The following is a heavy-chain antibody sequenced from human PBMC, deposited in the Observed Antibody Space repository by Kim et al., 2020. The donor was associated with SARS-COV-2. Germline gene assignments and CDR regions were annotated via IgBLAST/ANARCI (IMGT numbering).Heavy chain of an antibody. Sequence: SVKVSCKASGGTFSSYAISWVRQAPGQGLEWMGGIIPIFGTANYAQKFQGRVTITADESTSTAYMELSSLRSEDTAVYYCARVYQMGYDSSGYTPLGYWGQGTLVTVSS. D-gene: IGHD3-22*01. J-gene: IGHJ4*02. CDR2: IIPIFGTA. CDR3: ARVYQMGYDSSGYTPLGY. CDR1: GGTFSSYA. V-gene: IGHV1-69*13.